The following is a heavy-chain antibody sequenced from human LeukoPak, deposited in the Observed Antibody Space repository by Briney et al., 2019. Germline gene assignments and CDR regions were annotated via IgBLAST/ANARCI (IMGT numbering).Heavy chain of an antibody. CDR2: FDPEDGET. D-gene: IGHD1-1*01. V-gene: IGHV1-24*01. Sequence: ASVRVSCKVSGYTLTELSMHWVRQAPGKRLGWMGGFDPEDGETIYAQKFQGRVTMTEDTSTDTAYMELSGLRSEDTAVYYCATAERWFDPWGQGTLVTVSS. J-gene: IGHJ5*02. CDR1: GYTLTELS. CDR3: ATAERWFDP.